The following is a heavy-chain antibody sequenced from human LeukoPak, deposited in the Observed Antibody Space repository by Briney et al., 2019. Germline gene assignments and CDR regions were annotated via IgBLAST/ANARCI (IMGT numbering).Heavy chain of an antibody. D-gene: IGHD6-19*01. Sequence: GRSLRLSCAASGFTFSSFSMHWVRQAPGKGLEWVSVISSDGSTKYFADSVKGRFTISRDNSENTLYLQINSLRAEDTAVYYCVRERAVNGWTSAHFDYWGQGTLVTVSS. CDR3: VRERAVNGWTSAHFDY. J-gene: IGHJ4*02. V-gene: IGHV3-30*14. CDR2: ISSDGSTK. CDR1: GFTFSSFS.